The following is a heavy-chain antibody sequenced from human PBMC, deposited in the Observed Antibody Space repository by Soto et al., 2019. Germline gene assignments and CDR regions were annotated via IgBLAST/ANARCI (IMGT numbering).Heavy chain of an antibody. D-gene: IGHD3-10*01. CDR3: ARTAGYYRGRQFDY. J-gene: IGHJ4*02. CDR1: GFSLGTTGMR. CDR2: IDWDDDK. V-gene: IGHV2-70*04. Sequence: SGPTLVNPTQTLTLTCTFSGFSLGTTGMRVSWIRQPPGKALEWLARIDWDDDKFYSTSLKTRLTISKDTSKNQVVLRMTNMDPADTATYYCARTAGYYRGRQFDYWGQGTLVTVSS.